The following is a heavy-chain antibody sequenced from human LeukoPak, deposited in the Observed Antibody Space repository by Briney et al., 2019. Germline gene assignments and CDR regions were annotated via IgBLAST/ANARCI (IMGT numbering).Heavy chain of an antibody. J-gene: IGHJ5*02. CDR3: ARPRIAVAGTSWFDP. CDR2: INSDGSST. D-gene: IGHD6-19*01. Sequence: GGSLRLSCAASGFTFSSYWMHWVRQAPGKGLVWVSRINSDGSSTSCADSVKGRFTISRDNAKNTLYLQMNSLRAEDTAVYYCARPRIAVAGTSWFDPWGQGTLVTVSS. CDR1: GFTFSSYW. V-gene: IGHV3-74*01.